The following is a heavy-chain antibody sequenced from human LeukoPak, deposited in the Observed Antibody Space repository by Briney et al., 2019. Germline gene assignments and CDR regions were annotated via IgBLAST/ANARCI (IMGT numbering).Heavy chain of an antibody. Sequence: SETLSLTCSVSGGSINSGSYYWGWIRQPPGKGLEWIGNIYYTGSTYYNPSLKSRISISVDTSKNQFSLKLRSVTATDTAVYYCARIPGPITVVRRLVLGLDYWGQGTLVTVSS. J-gene: IGHJ4*02. V-gene: IGHV4-39*01. CDR1: GGSINSGSYY. CDR3: ARIPGPITVVRRLVLGLDY. D-gene: IGHD3-10*01. CDR2: IYYTGST.